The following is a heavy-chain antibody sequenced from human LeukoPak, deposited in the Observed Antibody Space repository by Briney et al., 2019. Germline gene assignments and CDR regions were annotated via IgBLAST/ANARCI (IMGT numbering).Heavy chain of an antibody. CDR1: GFTFSSYA. CDR3: VKEGEVVITHRFDS. V-gene: IGHV3-23*01. D-gene: IGHD3-22*01. J-gene: IGHJ4*02. CDR2: ISGSGGST. Sequence: QSGGSLRFSCAASGFTFSSYAMSWVRQAPGKGLEWVSAISGSGGSTYYADSVKGRFTISRDYSNNTVYLQMNSLRAEDTAVYYCVKEGEVVITHRFDSWGQGTLVTVSS.